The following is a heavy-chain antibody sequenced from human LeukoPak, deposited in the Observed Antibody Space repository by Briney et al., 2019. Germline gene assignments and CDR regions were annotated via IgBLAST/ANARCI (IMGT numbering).Heavy chain of an antibody. Sequence: ASVKVSCNASGGTFSSYAISWVRQAPGQGLEWMGGIIPIFGTANYAQKFQGRVTITADKSTSTAYMELSSLRSEDTAVYYCASGKLRFLEWAPEKYYFDYWGQGTLVTVSS. CDR1: GGTFSSYA. CDR3: ASGKLRFLEWAPEKYYFDY. D-gene: IGHD3-3*01. CDR2: IIPIFGTA. V-gene: IGHV1-69*06. J-gene: IGHJ4*02.